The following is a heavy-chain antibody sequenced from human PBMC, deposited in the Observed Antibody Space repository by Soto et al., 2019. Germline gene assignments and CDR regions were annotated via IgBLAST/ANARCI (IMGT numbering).Heavy chain of an antibody. CDR3: ARETGENWTYEAP. J-gene: IGHJ5*02. CDR1: GAYISDFS. CDR2: ITINGSI. Sequence: QVQQQDSGPGLVKPSDTLSLTCKVSGAYISDFSWSWIRQPAGNGLEWIGRITINGSIQKNPSFKSRVTMSINTSRNHFTLNLKSATVADTPLYYCARETGENWTYEAPWGPGTLVTVSS. V-gene: IGHV4-4*07. D-gene: IGHD1-7*01.